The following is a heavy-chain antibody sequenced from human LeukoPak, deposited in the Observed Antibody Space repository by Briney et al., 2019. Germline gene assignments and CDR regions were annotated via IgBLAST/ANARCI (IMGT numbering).Heavy chain of an antibody. J-gene: IGHJ5*02. Sequence: RASVKVSCKASGYTFTSYDINWVRQATGQGLEWMGWMNPNSGNTGYAQKFQGRVTMTRNTSISTAYMELSRLRSDDTAVYYCAREAAWELLGWNWIDPWGQGTPVTVSS. CDR3: AREAAWELLGWNWIDP. CDR1: GYTFTSYD. D-gene: IGHD1-26*01. CDR2: MNPNSGNT. V-gene: IGHV1-8*01.